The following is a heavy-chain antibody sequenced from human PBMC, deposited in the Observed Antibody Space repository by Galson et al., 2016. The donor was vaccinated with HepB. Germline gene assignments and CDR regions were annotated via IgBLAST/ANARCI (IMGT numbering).Heavy chain of an antibody. Sequence: SLRLSCAASGFTFSTYGMHWVRQAPGKGLEWVAVIWYDGSKKYYPDSVQGRFTISRDNSNNTLYLQVNSLRAADTAVYYCAKVEWELPLPHYWGQGTLVTVSS. CDR2: IWYDGSKK. V-gene: IGHV3-33*03. CDR3: AKVEWELPLPHY. D-gene: IGHD1-26*01. J-gene: IGHJ4*02. CDR1: GFTFSTYG.